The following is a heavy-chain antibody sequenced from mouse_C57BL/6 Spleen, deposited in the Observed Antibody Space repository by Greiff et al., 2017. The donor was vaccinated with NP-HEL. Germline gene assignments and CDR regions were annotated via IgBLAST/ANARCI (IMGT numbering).Heavy chain of an antibody. V-gene: IGHV5-17*01. J-gene: IGHJ2*01. CDR3: AREFSTTVMDY. Sequence: DVMLVESGGGLVKPGGSLKLSCAASGFTFSDYGMHWVRQAPEKGLEWVAYISSGSSTIYYADKVKGRFTISRDNAKSTLFLQMTSLRSEDTAMYYCAREFSTTVMDYWGQGTTLTVSS. CDR2: ISSGSSTI. CDR1: GFTFSDYG. D-gene: IGHD1-1*01.